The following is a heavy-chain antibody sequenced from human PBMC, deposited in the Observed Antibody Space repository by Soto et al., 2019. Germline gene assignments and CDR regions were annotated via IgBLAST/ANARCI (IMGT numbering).Heavy chain of an antibody. D-gene: IGHD3-9*01. V-gene: IGHV1-46*01. CDR3: ARDYYIFHY. Sequence: QVQLVQSGAEVKKPGASVKVSCKASGYTFTSYYMHWVRQAPGQWLEWMGIINTSGGSTSYAQKLQGRVSMTRDTSTNTVYMELSSLKSENPAVYYCARDYYIFHYWGQGTLVTVSA. CDR2: INTSGGST. CDR1: GYTFTSYY. J-gene: IGHJ4*02.